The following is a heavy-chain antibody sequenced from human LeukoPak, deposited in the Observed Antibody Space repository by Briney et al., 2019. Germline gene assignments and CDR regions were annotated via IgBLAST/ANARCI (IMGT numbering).Heavy chain of an antibody. CDR3: AGYGSGGYYTDY. CDR2: IYSGGST. D-gene: IGHD3-10*01. CDR1: GFTVSSNY. V-gene: IGHV3-66*01. Sequence: GGSLRLSCAASGFTVSSNYMTWVRQAPGKGLECVSLIYSGGSTKYADSVKGRFTISRDNSKNTLYLQMNSLRAEDTAAYYCAGYGSGGYYTDYWGQGTLVTVSS. J-gene: IGHJ4*02.